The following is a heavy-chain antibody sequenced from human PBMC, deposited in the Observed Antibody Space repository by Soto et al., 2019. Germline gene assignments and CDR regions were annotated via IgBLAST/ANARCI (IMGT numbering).Heavy chain of an antibody. J-gene: IGHJ5*02. Sequence: PSETLSLTCAVYGGSFSGYYWSWIRQPPGKGLEWIGEINHSGSTNYNPSLKSRVTISVDTSKNQFYLKLSSVTAADTAVYYCARGSGYSYGYSWFDPWGQGTLVTVSS. V-gene: IGHV4-34*01. D-gene: IGHD5-18*01. CDR3: ARGSGYSYGYSWFDP. CDR2: INHSGST. CDR1: GGSFSGYY.